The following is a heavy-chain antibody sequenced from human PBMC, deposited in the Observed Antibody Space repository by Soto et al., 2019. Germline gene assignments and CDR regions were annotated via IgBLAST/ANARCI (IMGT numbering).Heavy chain of an antibody. CDR1: GGTFSSYA. CDR2: IIPIFGTA. V-gene: IGHV1-69*06. J-gene: IGHJ5*02. Sequence: SVKVSCKASGGTFSSYAISWVRQAPGQGLEWMGGIIPIFGTANYAQKFQGRVTITADKCTSTAYMELSSLRSEDTAVYYCARGSGGYNWFDPWGQGTMVTVSS. CDR3: ARGSGGYNWFDP. D-gene: IGHD6-25*01.